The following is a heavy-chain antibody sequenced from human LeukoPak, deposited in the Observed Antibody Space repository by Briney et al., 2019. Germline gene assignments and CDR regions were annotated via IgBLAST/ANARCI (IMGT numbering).Heavy chain of an antibody. CDR3: ARGFGDWGLSWFDP. J-gene: IGHJ5*02. D-gene: IGHD3-10*01. CDR1: GGSVSSGSYY. CDR2: IYYSGSA. Sequence: PSETLSLTCTVSGGSVSSGSYYWSWIRPPPGKALEWIGYIYYSGSAKYNPSLKSRVTISVDTSKNQFFLKLTSVTAADTAVYYCARGFGDWGLSWFDPWGQGTLVTVSS. V-gene: IGHV4-61*01.